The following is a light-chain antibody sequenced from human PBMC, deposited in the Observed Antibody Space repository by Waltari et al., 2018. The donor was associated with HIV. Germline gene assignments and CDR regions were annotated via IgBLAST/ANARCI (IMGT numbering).Light chain of an antibody. Sequence: SYVPTQPPSVSVAPGQTARITCGGNNIGSNTVHWYQQKPGQAPVLVIYDDIGRPSGIPERFSGSNSGNTATLTISRVEAGDEADYYCQVWDSSSDHLFGGGTKVTV. CDR2: DDI. J-gene: IGLJ2*01. CDR3: QVWDSSSDHL. CDR1: NIGSNT. V-gene: IGLV3-21*02.